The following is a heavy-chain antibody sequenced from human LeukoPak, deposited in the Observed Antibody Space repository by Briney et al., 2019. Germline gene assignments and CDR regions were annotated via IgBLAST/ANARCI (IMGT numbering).Heavy chain of an antibody. CDR3: AAQLVVTGTFDY. CDR1: GGAISNYY. J-gene: IGHJ4*02. V-gene: IGHV4-59*01. D-gene: IGHD2-21*02. Sequence: PSETLSLTCSVSGGAISNYYWSWIRQPPGERLEWIGYIYYTGSTNYNPSLKSRVTISIDTSKNQFSLKLSSVTAADTAVYYCAAQLVVTGTFDYWGQGTLVTVSS. CDR2: IYYTGST.